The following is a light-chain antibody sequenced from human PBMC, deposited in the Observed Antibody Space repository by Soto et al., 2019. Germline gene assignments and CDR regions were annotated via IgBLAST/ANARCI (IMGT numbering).Light chain of an antibody. Sequence: EIVLTQSPATLSLSPGERATLSCRASQSVSSYLAWYQQKPGQAPRLLIYDASNRATGIPARFSGSGSGTDFILTISSLEPEDFAVYYCQQRSNWPPVTFGQGTRLEIK. J-gene: IGKJ5*01. CDR2: DAS. V-gene: IGKV3-11*01. CDR1: QSVSSY. CDR3: QQRSNWPPVT.